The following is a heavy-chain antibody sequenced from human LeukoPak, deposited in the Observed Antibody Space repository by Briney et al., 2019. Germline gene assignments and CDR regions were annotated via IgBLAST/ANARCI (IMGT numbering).Heavy chain of an antibody. V-gene: IGHV3-66*01. CDR3: AKVYCSGGSCSLYYYYMDV. Sequence: GGSLRLSCAASEFSVGSNYMTWVRQAPGKGLEWVSLIYSGGSTYYADSVKGRFTISRDNSKNTLYLQMNSLRAEDTAVYYCAKVYCSGGSCSLYYYYMDVWGKGTTVTISS. CDR2: IYSGGST. CDR1: EFSVGSNY. J-gene: IGHJ6*03. D-gene: IGHD2-15*01.